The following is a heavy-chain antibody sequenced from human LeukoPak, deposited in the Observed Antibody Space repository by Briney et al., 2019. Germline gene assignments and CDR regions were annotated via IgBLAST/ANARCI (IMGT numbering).Heavy chain of an antibody. CDR2: FNSDGGDT. J-gene: IGHJ4*02. Sequence: GGSLRPSCAASGFTFSSYAMNWVRQAPGKGLVWVSRFNSDGGDTAYADSVKGRFTISRNNAKSTLYLQMNSLRAEDTAVYYCARGYYGPDYWGQGTLVTVSS. CDR1: GFTFSSYA. D-gene: IGHD2/OR15-2a*01. V-gene: IGHV3-74*01. CDR3: ARGYYGPDY.